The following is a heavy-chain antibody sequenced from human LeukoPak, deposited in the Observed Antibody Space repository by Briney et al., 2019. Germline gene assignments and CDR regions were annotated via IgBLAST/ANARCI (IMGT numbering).Heavy chain of an antibody. V-gene: IGHV4-30-2*01. CDR2: IYHSGST. CDR1: GGSISSGGYS. Sequence: SETLSLTCAVSGGSISSGGYSWSWIRQPPGKGLEWIGYIYHSGSTYYNPSLKSRVTISVDRSKSQFSLKLSSVTAADTAVYYCARAEPGPGAFDIWGQGTMVTVSS. CDR3: ARAEPGPGAFDI. J-gene: IGHJ3*02. D-gene: IGHD1-26*01.